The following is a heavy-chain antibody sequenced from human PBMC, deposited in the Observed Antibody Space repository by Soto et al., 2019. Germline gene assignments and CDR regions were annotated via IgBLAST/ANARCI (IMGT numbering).Heavy chain of an antibody. CDR1: GYTFTSYA. J-gene: IGHJ4*02. V-gene: IGHV1-3*01. Sequence: QVPLVQSGAEVKKPGASVKVSCKASGYTFTSYAMHWVRQAPGQRLEWMGWINAGNGNTKYSQKFQGRVTITRDTSASTAYMELSSLRSEDTAVYYCARDVSSAYYFDYWGQGTLVTVSS. CDR3: ARDVSSAYYFDY. D-gene: IGHD6-6*01. CDR2: INAGNGNT.